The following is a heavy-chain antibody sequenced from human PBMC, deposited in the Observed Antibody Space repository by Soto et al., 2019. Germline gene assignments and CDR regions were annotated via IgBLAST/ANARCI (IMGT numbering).Heavy chain of an antibody. CDR3: ARLGFNYDFLSGYYNVHHYYGIDV. Sequence: PGESLKISCMGSEYKVATWHNFTSYWIAWVRQMPGEGLEWMGIIYPGDSDTRYSPSFQGQVTISADKSINSVYLQWSSLKASDTATYYCARLGFNYDFLSGYYNVHHYYGIDVWGQGTTVTVSS. CDR1: EYKVATWHNFTSYW. D-gene: IGHD3-3*01. V-gene: IGHV5-51*01. CDR2: IYPGDSDT. J-gene: IGHJ6*02.